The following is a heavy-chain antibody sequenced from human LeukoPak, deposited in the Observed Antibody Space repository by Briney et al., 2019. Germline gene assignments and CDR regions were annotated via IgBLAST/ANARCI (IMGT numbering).Heavy chain of an antibody. Sequence: GGSLRLSCAASGITLSSYGMHWVRQAPGKGLEWVAFIRYDGSNKYYADSVKGRFTISRDNSKNTLYLQMNSLRAEDTAVYYCAKDLRPIAAASDYMDVWGKGTTVTISS. J-gene: IGHJ6*03. D-gene: IGHD6-13*01. CDR1: GITLSSYG. CDR2: IRYDGSNK. V-gene: IGHV3-30*02. CDR3: AKDLRPIAAASDYMDV.